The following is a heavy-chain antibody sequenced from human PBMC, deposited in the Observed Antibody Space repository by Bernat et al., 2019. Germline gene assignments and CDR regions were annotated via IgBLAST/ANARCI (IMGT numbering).Heavy chain of an antibody. Sequence: QVQLVQSGAEVKKPGSSVKVSCKASGGTFSSYAISWVRQAPGQGLEWMGRIIPILGIANYAQKFQGRVTITAGKSTSTAYMELSSLRAEDTAVYYCGGRDGYKGYFDYWGQGTLVIVSS. V-gene: IGHV1-69*04. CDR1: GGTFSSYA. CDR2: IIPILGIA. CDR3: GGRDGYKGYFDY. J-gene: IGHJ4*02. D-gene: IGHD5-24*01.